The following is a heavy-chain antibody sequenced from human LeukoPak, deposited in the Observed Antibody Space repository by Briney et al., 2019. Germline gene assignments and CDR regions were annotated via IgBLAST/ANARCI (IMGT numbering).Heavy chain of an antibody. J-gene: IGHJ3*02. CDR3: AKAMVRGVIIGAFDI. CDR1: GFTFSNAW. CDR2: ISGSGGST. D-gene: IGHD3-10*01. Sequence: GRSLRLSCAASGFTFSNAWMNWVRQAPGKGLEWVSAISGSGGSTYYADSVKGRFTISRDNSKNTLYLQMNSLRAEDTAVYYCAKAMVRGVIIGAFDIWGQGTMVTVSS. V-gene: IGHV3-23*01.